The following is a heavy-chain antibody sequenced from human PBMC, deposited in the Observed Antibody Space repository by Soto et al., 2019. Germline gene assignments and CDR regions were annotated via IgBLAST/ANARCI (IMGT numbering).Heavy chain of an antibody. D-gene: IGHD2-15*01. CDR2: INHSGST. V-gene: IGHV4-34*01. CDR1: GGSFSGYY. CDR3: ARESWRYCSGGSCYTPASPYYSYYGMDV. Sequence: QVQLQQWGAGLLKPSGTLSLTCAVYGGSFSGYYWSWIRQPPGKGLEWIGEINHSGSTNYNPSLKSRVTISVDTSKNQFYLKRSSVTAADTAVYYCARESWRYCSGGSCYTPASPYYSYYGMDVWGRGTTVTVSS. J-gene: IGHJ6*02.